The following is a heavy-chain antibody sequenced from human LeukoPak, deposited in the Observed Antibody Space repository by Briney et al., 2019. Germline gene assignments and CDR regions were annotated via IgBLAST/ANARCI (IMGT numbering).Heavy chain of an antibody. CDR3: AREDALDY. CDR2: IYSGGST. J-gene: IGHJ4*02. V-gene: IGHV3-53*01. D-gene: IGHD3-16*01. Sequence: GGSLRLSCAASGFTVSTNYMSWVRQAPGKGLEWVSVIYSGGSTYYADSVKGRLTISRDNSKNTVYLQMKSLRAEDTAVYYCAREDALDYWGQGTLVTVSS. CDR1: GFTVSTNY.